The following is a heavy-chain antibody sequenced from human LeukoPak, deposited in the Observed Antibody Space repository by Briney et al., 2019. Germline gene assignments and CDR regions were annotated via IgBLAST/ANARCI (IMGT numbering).Heavy chain of an antibody. CDR1: GFTFSTYA. D-gene: IGHD3-10*01. V-gene: IGHV3-30-3*01. CDR3: ARGNGPGSFLIDY. CDR2: ISDAGSRT. J-gene: IGHJ4*02. Sequence: PGRSRRPSCAVAGFTFSTYAVHCVRQAPRKGLEWVAIISDAGSRTYYSNSLKGRFTISRDNSRNTLYLQMNSLRPEDTAVYYCARGNGPGSFLIDYWGQGTLVTVSS.